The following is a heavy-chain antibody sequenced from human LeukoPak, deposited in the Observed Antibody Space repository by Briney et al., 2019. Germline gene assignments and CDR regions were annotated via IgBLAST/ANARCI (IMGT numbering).Heavy chain of an antibody. D-gene: IGHD3-9*01. Sequence: PSETLSLTCAVSGVSMNNNFLVWIRQSPGGKLEWVGYMSFSGSATYNPSLNSRVSVSVDSSKNQFSLDLTSLTAADTAVYYCARGDDLLTGSYDWFNPWGQGTLVIVSS. CDR3: ARGDDLLTGSYDWFNP. CDR2: MSFSGSA. CDR1: GVSMNNNF. V-gene: IGHV4-4*09. J-gene: IGHJ5*02.